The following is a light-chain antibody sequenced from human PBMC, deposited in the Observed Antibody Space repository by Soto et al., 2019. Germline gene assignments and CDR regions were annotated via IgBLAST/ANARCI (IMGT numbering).Light chain of an antibody. V-gene: IGLV1-44*01. CDR2: SNN. CDR3: AAWDDSLNGYV. CDR1: SSNIGSNT. J-gene: IGLJ1*01. Sequence: QPVLTQPPSASGTPGQRDTISCSGSSSNIGSNTVNWYQQLPGTAPKLLIYSNNQRPSGVPDRFSGSKSGTSASLAISGLQSEDEADYYCAAWDDSLNGYVFGTGTKLTVL.